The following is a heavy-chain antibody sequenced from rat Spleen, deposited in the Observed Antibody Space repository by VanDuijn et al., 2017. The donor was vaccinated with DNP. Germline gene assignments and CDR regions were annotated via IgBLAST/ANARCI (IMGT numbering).Heavy chain of an antibody. Sequence: EVQLVESGGGLVPPGNSLKLSCAASGFIFSNYDMAWVRQAPTKGLEWVASISPSGGNTYYRDSVKGRFTISRDNAKSTLYLQMNSLRSEDMATYYCVRWNSGHFDYWGQGVMVTVSS. CDR2: ISPSGGNT. V-gene: IGHV5S23*01. J-gene: IGHJ2*01. CDR1: GFIFSNYD. CDR3: VRWNSGHFDY. D-gene: IGHD4-3*01.